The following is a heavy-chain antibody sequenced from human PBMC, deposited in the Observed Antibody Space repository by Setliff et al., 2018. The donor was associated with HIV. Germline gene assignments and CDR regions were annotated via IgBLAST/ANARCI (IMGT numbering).Heavy chain of an antibody. V-gene: IGHV4-34*01. CDR3: TLTHVGAQTHVGIPMIDNF. Sequence: NPSETLSLTCAVFGGSFSNYYWSWVRQPPGNGLEFIAEIDHEGTTNYNTSLKSRATISVETSKNHLSLKLTSMTAADTGVYFCTLTHVGAQTHVGIPMIDNFWGQGTLVTVSS. J-gene: IGHJ4*02. CDR1: GGSFSNYY. CDR2: IDHEGTT. D-gene: IGHD3-16*02.